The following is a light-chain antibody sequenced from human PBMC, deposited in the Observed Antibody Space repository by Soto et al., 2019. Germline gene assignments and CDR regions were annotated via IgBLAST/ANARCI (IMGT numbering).Light chain of an antibody. CDR1: SSNFGSYT. Sequence: QSVLTQPPSASGTPGQRVTISCSGSSSNFGSYTVNWYQHVPGTAPKLLMYSNSERPSGVPARFPGSLSGTSASLAISGLQSEDEADYYCAAWDGSLNGYVFGAGTKLTVL. V-gene: IGLV1-44*01. CDR3: AAWDGSLNGYV. CDR2: SNS. J-gene: IGLJ1*01.